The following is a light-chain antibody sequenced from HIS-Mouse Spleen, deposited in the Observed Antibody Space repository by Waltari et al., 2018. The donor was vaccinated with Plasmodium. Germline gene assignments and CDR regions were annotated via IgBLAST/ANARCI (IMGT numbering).Light chain of an antibody. CDR2: GAS. V-gene: IGKV3-15*01. CDR1: QSVSRN. J-gene: IGKJ3*01. CDR3: QQYNNWSFT. Sequence: EILMTQSPATLSVSPGARATLSCRASQSVSRNLAWYQQKPGQAPRLLIYGASTRATGSPARFSGSGSGTEFTLTISSLQSEDFAVYYCQQYNNWSFTFGPGTKVDIK.